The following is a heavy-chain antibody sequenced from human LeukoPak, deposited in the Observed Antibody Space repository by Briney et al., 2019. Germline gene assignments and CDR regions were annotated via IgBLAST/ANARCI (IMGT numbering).Heavy chain of an antibody. CDR3: ARSYGDYGNHYYYMDV. CDR2: INPNSGGT. CDR1: GYTFTGYY. V-gene: IGHV1-2*06. Sequence: ASVKVSCKASGYTFTGYYMHWVRQAPGQGLEWMGRINPNSGGTNYAQEFQGRVTMTRDTSISTAYMELSRLRSDDTAVYYCARSYGDYGNHYYYMDVWGKGTTVTVSS. D-gene: IGHD4-17*01. J-gene: IGHJ6*03.